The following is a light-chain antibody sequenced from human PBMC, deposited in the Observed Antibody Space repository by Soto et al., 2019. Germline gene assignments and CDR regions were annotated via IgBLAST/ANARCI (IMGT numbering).Light chain of an antibody. CDR3: QQYQRYWT. CDR1: QGITGW. J-gene: IGKJ1*01. Sequence: EIQLTQSQSTLSASVGDRVTITCRASQGITGWLAWYQQKPGKAPKLLIFDASTLESGVPPRFTGSGSGTEFTLSISNLQPDDFATYYCQQYQRYWTFGHRTNVDVK. CDR2: DAS. V-gene: IGKV1-5*01.